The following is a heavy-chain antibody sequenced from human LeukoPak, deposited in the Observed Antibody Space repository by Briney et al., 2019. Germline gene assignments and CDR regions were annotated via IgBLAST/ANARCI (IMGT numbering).Heavy chain of an antibody. CDR1: GFAFDIYS. Sequence: GGSLRLSCAASGFAFDIYSMNWVRQAPGKGLEWVSYISSSSGTTHYADSVKGRFTISRDNAKNSLYLQMNSLRDEDTAVYYCARPLRGSGGLLHEYWGQGTLVTVFS. D-gene: IGHD2-15*01. CDR3: ARPLRGSGGLLHEY. J-gene: IGHJ4*02. CDR2: ISSSSGTT. V-gene: IGHV3-48*02.